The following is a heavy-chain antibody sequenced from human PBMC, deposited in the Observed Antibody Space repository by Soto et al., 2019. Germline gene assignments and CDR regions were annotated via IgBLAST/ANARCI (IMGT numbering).Heavy chain of an antibody. CDR1: GFTFSSYS. V-gene: IGHV3-48*02. CDR2: ISSSSSTI. CDR3: ARDYEWELLGYNWFDP. D-gene: IGHD1-26*01. J-gene: IGHJ5*02. Sequence: EVQLVESGGGLVQPGGSLRLSCAASGFTFSSYSMNWVRQAPGKGLEWVSYISSSSSTIYYADSVKGRFTISRDNAKNSLDLQMNSLRDEDTAVYYCARDYEWELLGYNWFDPWGQGTLVTVSS.